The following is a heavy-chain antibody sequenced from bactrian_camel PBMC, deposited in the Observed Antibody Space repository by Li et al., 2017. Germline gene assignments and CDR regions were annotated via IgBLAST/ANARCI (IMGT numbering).Heavy chain of an antibody. CDR1: AAGMLG. V-gene: IGHV3S40*01. CDR3: AAGRGGRWLEETAYMY. D-gene: IGHD7*01. CDR2: IGRVGASA. J-gene: IGHJ4*01. Sequence: VQLVESGGGLVQPGGSLRLSCAAFAAGMLGAGWVRQAPGKGLEWVSAIGRVGASAYYPDSVKGRFTISEDKAKHTYYLQMNSLKPEDTAMYYCAAGRGGRWLEETAYMYWGQGTQVTVS.